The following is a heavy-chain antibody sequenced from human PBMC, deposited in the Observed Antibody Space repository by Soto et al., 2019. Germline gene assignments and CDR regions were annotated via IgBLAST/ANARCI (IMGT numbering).Heavy chain of an antibody. CDR1: GYSFTDYH. V-gene: IGHV1-2*04. D-gene: IGHD2-8*01. CDR3: ARGDSTDCSNGVCSFFYNHDMDV. J-gene: IGHJ6*02. Sequence: ASVEFSCKGSGYSFTDYHRHWVRQAPGQGLEWLGRINPKSGGTSTAQKFQGWVTMTTDTSISTASMELTRLTSDDTAIYYCARGDSTDCSNGVCSFFYNHDMDVWGQGTTVTV. CDR2: INPKSGGT.